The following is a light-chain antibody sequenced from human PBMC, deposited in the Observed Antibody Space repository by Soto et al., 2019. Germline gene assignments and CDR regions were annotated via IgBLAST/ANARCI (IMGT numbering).Light chain of an antibody. CDR2: DVS. Sequence: QSALTQPASVSGYPGQSITISCTGTTSDVGTYNYVSWYQQHPGEAPRLMIYDVSYRPSGVSNRFSGSKSGNTASLTISGRRAEDEADYYCSSYSSISYVIFGGGTKLTVL. CDR3: SSYSSISYVI. J-gene: IGLJ2*01. CDR1: TSDVGTYNY. V-gene: IGLV2-14*01.